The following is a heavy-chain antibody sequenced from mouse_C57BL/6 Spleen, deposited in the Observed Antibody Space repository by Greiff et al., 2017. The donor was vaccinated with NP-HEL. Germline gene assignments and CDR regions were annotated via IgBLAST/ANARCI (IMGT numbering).Heavy chain of an antibody. CDR1: GYSITSGYY. J-gene: IGHJ2*01. V-gene: IGHV3-6*01. CDR2: ISYDGSN. Sequence: EVQLQQSGPGLVKPSQSLSLTCSVTGYSITSGYYWNWIRQFPGNKLEWMGYISYDGSNNYNPSLKNRISITRDTSKNQFFLKLNSVTTEDTATYYCARDFPRFYYFDYWGQGTTLTVSS. CDR3: ARDFPRFYYFDY.